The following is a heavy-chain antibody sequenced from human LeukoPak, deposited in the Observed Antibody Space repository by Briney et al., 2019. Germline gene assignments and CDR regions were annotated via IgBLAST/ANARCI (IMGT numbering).Heavy chain of an antibody. J-gene: IGHJ6*03. V-gene: IGHV1-69*05. Sequence: ASVKVSCKASGGTFSSHAIAWVRQAPGQGPEWMGGIIPISGTANYAQKFQGRVTITTDQSTSTAYMELSSLTSDDTAVYYCARGLQYQLLKALGYYYMDVWGQGTTVTVSS. CDR1: GGTFSSHA. D-gene: IGHD2-2*01. CDR3: ARGLQYQLLKALGYYYMDV. CDR2: IIPISGTA.